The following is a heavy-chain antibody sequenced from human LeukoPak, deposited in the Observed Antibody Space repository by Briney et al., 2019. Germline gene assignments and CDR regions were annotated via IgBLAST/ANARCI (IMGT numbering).Heavy chain of an antibody. CDR2: FDPEDGET. D-gene: IGHD1-26*01. CDR3: VVLEIYSGSPQYYFDY. CDR1: GYTLTELS. J-gene: IGHJ4*02. V-gene: IGHV1-24*01. Sequence: ASVKVSCKVSGYTLTELSMHWVRQAPGKGLEWMGGFDPEDGETIYAQKFQGRVTMTEDTSTDTAYMELSSLRSEDTAVYYCVVLEIYSGSPQYYFDYWGQGTLVTVSS.